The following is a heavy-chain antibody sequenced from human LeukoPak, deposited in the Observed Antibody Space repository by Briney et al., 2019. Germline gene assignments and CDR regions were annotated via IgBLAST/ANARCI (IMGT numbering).Heavy chain of an antibody. J-gene: IGHJ4*02. CDR1: GFTLSSYW. V-gene: IGHV3-74*01. CDR2: INSDGSST. D-gene: IGHD2-15*01. Sequence: GGSLRLSCAASGFTLSSYWMHWVRQAPGKGLVWVSRINSDGSSTSYADSVKGRFTISRDNAKNTLYLQMNSLRAEDTAVYYCARVGALCSGGSCYHARLFDYWGQGTLVTVSS. CDR3: ARVGALCSGGSCYHARLFDY.